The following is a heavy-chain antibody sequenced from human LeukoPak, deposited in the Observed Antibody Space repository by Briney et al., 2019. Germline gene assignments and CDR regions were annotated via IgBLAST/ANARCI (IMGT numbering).Heavy chain of an antibody. Sequence: SETLSLTCAVSGGSISSGGYSWSWIRQPPGKGLEWIGYIYHSGSTYYNPSLKSRVTMSVDRSKNQFSLKLSSVTAADTAVYYYAREDDYWFDPWGQGTLVTVSS. CDR2: IYHSGST. D-gene: IGHD2-21*02. J-gene: IGHJ5*02. CDR1: GGSISSGGYS. CDR3: AREDDYWFDP. V-gene: IGHV4-30-2*01.